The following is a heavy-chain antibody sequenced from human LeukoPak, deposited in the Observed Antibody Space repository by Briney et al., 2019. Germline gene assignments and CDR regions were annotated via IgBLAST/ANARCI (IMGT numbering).Heavy chain of an antibody. Sequence: ASVKVSCKAPGYTFTSYDFSWVRQAPGQGLEWMGWISTYNGNTNYAQKLQGRVTMTTDTSTSTAYMELRSLRSDDTAVYYCARAALIPSETYSNWYFDYWGQGTLVTVSS. CDR2: ISTYNGNT. D-gene: IGHD2-8*01. CDR3: ARAALIPSETYSNWYFDY. CDR1: GYTFTSYD. J-gene: IGHJ4*02. V-gene: IGHV1-18*01.